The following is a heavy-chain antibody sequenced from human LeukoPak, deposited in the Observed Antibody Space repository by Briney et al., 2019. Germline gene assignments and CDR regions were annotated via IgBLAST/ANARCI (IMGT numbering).Heavy chain of an antibody. D-gene: IGHD6-13*01. Sequence: GGSLRLSCAASGFTFSSYGMHWVRQAPGKGLEWVTVIWFDGSNKYYADSVKGRFTISRDNSRNTLYLQMNSLRVEDTAVYYCTRDSGAGYSSSWIDYNYGLDDWGQGTTVTVSS. CDR1: GFTFSSYG. CDR3: TRDSGAGYSSSWIDYNYGLDD. CDR2: IWFDGSNK. V-gene: IGHV3-33*01. J-gene: IGHJ6*02.